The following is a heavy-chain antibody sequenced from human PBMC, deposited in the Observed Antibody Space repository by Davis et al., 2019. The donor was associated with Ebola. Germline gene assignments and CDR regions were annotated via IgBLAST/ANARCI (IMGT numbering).Heavy chain of an antibody. V-gene: IGHV1-69*13. J-gene: IGHJ5*02. CDR3: ARGPYNQRGWFDP. CDR2: IIPIFGTA. CDR1: GGTFSSYA. D-gene: IGHD5-24*01. Sequence: SVKVSCKASGGTFSSYAINWVRQAPGQGLEWMGGIIPIFGTANYAQKFQGRVTITADESTSTAYMELSSLRSEDTAVYYCARGPYNQRGWFDPWGQGTLVTVSS.